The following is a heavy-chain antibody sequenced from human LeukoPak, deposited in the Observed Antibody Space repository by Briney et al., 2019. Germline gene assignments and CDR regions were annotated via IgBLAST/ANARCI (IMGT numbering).Heavy chain of an antibody. Sequence: TGGSLRLSCAASGFTFSSYSMNWVRQAPGKGLEWVSYISSSSSTIYYADSVKGRFTISRDNSKNTLYLQMNSLRAEDTAVYYCAKKTDFWSGYFASWGQGTLVTVSP. D-gene: IGHD3-3*01. J-gene: IGHJ5*02. CDR2: ISSSSSTI. CDR1: GFTFSSYS. CDR3: AKKTDFWSGYFAS. V-gene: IGHV3-48*01.